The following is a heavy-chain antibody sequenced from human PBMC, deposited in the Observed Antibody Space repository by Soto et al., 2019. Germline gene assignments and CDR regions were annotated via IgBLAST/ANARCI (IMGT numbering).Heavy chain of an antibody. Sequence: EVQLVESGGGLVQPGGSLRLSCAASGFTFSSYSMNWVRQAPGKGLEWVSDIRSSSSTIYYADSVKGRFTISRDNAKNSLYRQMNSLRAEDTAVYYCARTNHHLAAAYDYGGQGTLVTVSS. CDR2: IRSSSSTI. CDR1: GFTFSSYS. D-gene: IGHD6-13*01. V-gene: IGHV3-48*01. CDR3: ARTNHHLAAAYDY. J-gene: IGHJ4*02.